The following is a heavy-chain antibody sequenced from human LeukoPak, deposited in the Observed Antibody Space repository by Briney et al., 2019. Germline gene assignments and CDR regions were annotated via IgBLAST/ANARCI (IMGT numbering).Heavy chain of an antibody. CDR3: ARGFNYYDSSGYYEPFDY. CDR2: IYTSGST. CDR1: GGSISSYY. D-gene: IGHD3-22*01. Sequence: SETLSLTCTVSGGSISSYYWSWIRQPAGKGLEWIGRIYTSGSTNYNPSLKSRVTMSVDTSKNQFSLKLSSVTAADTAVYYCARGFNYYDSSGYYEPFDYWGQGTLVTVSS. V-gene: IGHV4-4*07. J-gene: IGHJ4*02.